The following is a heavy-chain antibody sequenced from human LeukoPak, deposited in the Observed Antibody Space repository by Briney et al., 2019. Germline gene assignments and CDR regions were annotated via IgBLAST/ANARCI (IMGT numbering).Heavy chain of an antibody. D-gene: IGHD3-10*01. CDR2: INHSGST. CDR1: GGSFSGYY. CDR3: ARKLIRGVIPVSHPFDY. V-gene: IGHV4-34*01. J-gene: IGHJ4*02. Sequence: NPSETLSLTCAVYGGSFSGYYWSWIRQPPGKGLAWSGEINHSGSTNYNPSLKSRVTISVDTSKNQFSLKLSSVTAADTAVYYCARKLIRGVIPVSHPFDYWGQGTLVTVSS.